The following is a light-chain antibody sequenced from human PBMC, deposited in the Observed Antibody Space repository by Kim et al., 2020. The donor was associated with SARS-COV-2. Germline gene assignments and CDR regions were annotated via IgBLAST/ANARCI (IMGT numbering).Light chain of an antibody. CDR1: QSVRGTY. J-gene: IGKJ1*01. CDR3: QQYDSSSRWT. CDR2: GAS. Sequence: PVERATLSCRARQSVRGTYVDGYQQKPGQAPRSLIYGASSRATGIPDRFSGSGSGTDFSLTINRREPEDFAVYYCQQYDSSSRWTFGQGTKVDIK. V-gene: IGKV3-20*01.